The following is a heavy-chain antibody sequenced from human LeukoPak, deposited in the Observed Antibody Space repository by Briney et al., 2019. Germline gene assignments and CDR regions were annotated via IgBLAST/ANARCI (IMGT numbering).Heavy chain of an antibody. V-gene: IGHV1-18*01. CDR3: ARDNVRWEPTVADY. J-gene: IGHJ4*02. CDR1: GYTFTSYG. D-gene: IGHD1-26*01. Sequence: GESLKISCKASGYTFTSYGISWVRQAPRQGLEWMGRISAYNGNTNYAQKLQGRVTMTTDTSTSTAYMELRSLRSDDTAVYYCARDNVRWEPTVADYWGQGTLVTVSS. CDR2: ISAYNGNT.